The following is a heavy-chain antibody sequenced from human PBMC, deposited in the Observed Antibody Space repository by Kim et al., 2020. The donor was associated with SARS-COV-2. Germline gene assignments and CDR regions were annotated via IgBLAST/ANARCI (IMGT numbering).Heavy chain of an antibody. V-gene: IGHV3-30-3*01. CDR2: LSSDGSHI. D-gene: IGHD3-22*01. J-gene: IGHJ3*02. CDR3: ARDGDYYGSSGAGAFDI. Sequence: GGSLRLSCAGSGFTFSRYAMHWVRQAPGKGLEWVAVLSSDGSHIRYADPVKGRFTISRDNSKNSLYLQMNSLRPEDTAIYYCARDGDYYGSSGAGAFDIWGQGTMVTVSS. CDR1: GFTFSRYA.